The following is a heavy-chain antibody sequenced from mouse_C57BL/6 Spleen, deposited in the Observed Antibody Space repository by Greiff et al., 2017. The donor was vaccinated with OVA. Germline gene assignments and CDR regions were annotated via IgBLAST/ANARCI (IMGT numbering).Heavy chain of an antibody. V-gene: IGHV14-3*01. CDR3: ARAIYYYGSSNWYFDV. Sequence: VQLKESVAELVRPGASVKLSCTASGFNIKNTYMHWVKQRPEQGLEWIGRIDPANGNTKYAPKFQGKATITADTSSNTAYLQLSSLTSEDTAIYYCARAIYYYGSSNWYFDVWGTGTTVTVSS. D-gene: IGHD1-1*01. CDR1: GFNIKNTY. J-gene: IGHJ1*03. CDR2: IDPANGNT.